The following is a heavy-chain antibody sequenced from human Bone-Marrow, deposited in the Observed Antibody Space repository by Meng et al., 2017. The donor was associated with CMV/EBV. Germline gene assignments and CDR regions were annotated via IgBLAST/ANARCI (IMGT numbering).Heavy chain of an antibody. CDR1: GFSFSYAW. V-gene: IGHV3-15*01. D-gene: IGHD3-10*01. CDR2: IKSKAHGETT. CDR3: VGPDYGAGTQCTYYYDGMDV. Sequence: ESLKISCAASGFSFSYAWMSWARQAPGKGLGWVGHIKSKAHGETTDYAAPVKGRFTISRDVSKNTLDQQMNSLKTEDTSVYYCVGPDYGAGTQCTYYYDGMDVWGQGTTVTVSS. J-gene: IGHJ6*02.